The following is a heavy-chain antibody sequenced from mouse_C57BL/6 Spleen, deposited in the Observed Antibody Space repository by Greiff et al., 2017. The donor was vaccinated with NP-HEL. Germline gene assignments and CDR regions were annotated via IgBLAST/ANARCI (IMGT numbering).Heavy chain of an antibody. J-gene: IGHJ2*01. CDR1: GYTFTSYW. D-gene: IGHD1-1*01. CDR2: IYPGSGST. Sequence: VQLQQPGAELVKPGASVKMSCKASGYTFTSYWITWVKQRPGQGLEWIGDIYPGSGSTNYNEKFKSKATLTVDTSSSTAYMQLRSLTYEDSAVYSCAKRVITTSSFDYWGQGTTLTVSS. CDR3: AKRVITTSSFDY. V-gene: IGHV1-55*01.